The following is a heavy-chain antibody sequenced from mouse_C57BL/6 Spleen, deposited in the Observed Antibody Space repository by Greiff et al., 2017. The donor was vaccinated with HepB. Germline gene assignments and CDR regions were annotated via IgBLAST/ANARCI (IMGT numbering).Heavy chain of an antibody. V-gene: IGHV3-6*01. J-gene: IGHJ4*01. CDR1: GYSITSGYY. CDR3: ARAYYAMDY. Sequence: VQLQQSGPGLVKPSQSLSLTCSVTGYSITSGYYWNWIRQFPGNTLEWMGYISYDGSNNYNPSLKNRISITRDTSKNQFFLKLNSVTTEDTATYYCARAYYAMDYWGQGTSVTVSS. CDR2: ISYDGSN.